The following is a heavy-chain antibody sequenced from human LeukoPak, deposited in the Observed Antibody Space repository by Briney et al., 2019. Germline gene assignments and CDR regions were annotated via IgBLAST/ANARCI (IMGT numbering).Heavy chain of an antibody. CDR1: GFTFSSYA. Sequence: GRSLRLSCAASGFTFSSYAMHWVRQAPGKGLEWVAVISYDGSNKYYADSVKGQFTISRDNSKNTLYLQMNSLRAEDTAVYYCARDLIAAAGNNWFDPWGQGTLVTGSS. J-gene: IGHJ5*02. CDR3: ARDLIAAAGNNWFDP. D-gene: IGHD6-13*01. V-gene: IGHV3-30-3*01. CDR2: ISYDGSNK.